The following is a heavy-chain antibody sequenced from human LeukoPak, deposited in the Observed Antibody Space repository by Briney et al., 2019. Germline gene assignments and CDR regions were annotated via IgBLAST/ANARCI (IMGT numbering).Heavy chain of an antibody. CDR2: IYHSGNT. CDR1: GYSISSGYY. V-gene: IGHV4-38-2*02. D-gene: IGHD2-15*01. J-gene: IGHJ4*02. Sequence: PSETLSLTCTVSGYSISSGYYWGWIRQPPGKGLEWIGNIYHSGNTYYNPSLKSRVTISGDTSKNQFSLKLSSVTAADTAVYYCARGYCRGGSCPTFDYWGQGTLVTVSS. CDR3: ARGYCRGGSCPTFDY.